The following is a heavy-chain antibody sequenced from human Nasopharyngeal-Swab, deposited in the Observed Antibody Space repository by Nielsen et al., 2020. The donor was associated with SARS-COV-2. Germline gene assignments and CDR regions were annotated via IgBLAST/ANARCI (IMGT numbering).Heavy chain of an antibody. CDR2: INSYTGDT. J-gene: IGHJ4*02. D-gene: IGHD3-3*01. V-gene: IGHV1-18*01. Sequence: ASVKVSCKASGYTFSNYTFSWARQAPGQGLEWVGWINSYTGDTNYAQNLQGRVTLTTDTSTNTAYMELRSLTSDDTAVYYCARVVNGVTGGDYWGQGTLVTVSS. CDR3: ARVVNGVTGGDY. CDR1: GYTFSNYT.